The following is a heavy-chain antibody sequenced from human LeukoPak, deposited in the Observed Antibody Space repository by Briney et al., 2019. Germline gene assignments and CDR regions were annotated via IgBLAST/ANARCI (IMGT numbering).Heavy chain of an antibody. Sequence: PSETLSLTCTVSGGSISSSSYYWGWIRQPPGKGLEWIGSIYYSGSTYYNPSLKSRATISVDTSKNQFSLKLSSVTAADTAVYYCARKEWLYVDYWGQGTLVTVSS. D-gene: IGHD3-3*01. CDR1: GGSISSSSYY. V-gene: IGHV4-39*01. J-gene: IGHJ4*02. CDR2: IYYSGST. CDR3: ARKEWLYVDY.